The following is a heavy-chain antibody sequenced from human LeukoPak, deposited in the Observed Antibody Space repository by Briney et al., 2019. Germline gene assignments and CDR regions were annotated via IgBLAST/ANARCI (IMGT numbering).Heavy chain of an antibody. CDR3: ARGLPAAITGYYYYYMDV. D-gene: IGHD2-2*01. CDR1: GFTFSTHD. CDR2: INSRSSTI. V-gene: IGHV3-48*01. J-gene: IGHJ6*03. Sequence: GGSLRLSCAASGFTFSTHDVNWVRQAPGKGLEWVSFINSRSSTIYYADSVKGRFTISRDNSKNTLYLQMNSLRAEDTAVYYCARGLPAAITGYYYYYMDVWGKGTTVTVSS.